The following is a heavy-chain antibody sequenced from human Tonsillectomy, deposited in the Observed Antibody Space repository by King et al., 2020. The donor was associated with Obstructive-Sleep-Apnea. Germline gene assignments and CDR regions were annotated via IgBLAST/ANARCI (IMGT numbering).Heavy chain of an antibody. J-gene: IGHJ4*02. CDR3: ARGPSREPPHDC. D-gene: IGHD1-26*01. CDR1: GGSIRSYY. Sequence: VQLQESGPGLVKPSETLSLTCTVSGGSIRSYYWSWIRQPPGKGLEWIGYIFYSGSTNYNPSLKSRVTISVDTSKNQFSLKLSSVTAADTAIYYCARGPSREPPHDCWGQGTLVTVSA. CDR2: IFYSGST. V-gene: IGHV4-59*01.